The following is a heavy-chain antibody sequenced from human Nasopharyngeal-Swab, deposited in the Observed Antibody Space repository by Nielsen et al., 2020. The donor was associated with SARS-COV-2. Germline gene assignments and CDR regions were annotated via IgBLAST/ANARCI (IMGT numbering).Heavy chain of an antibody. Sequence: GGSLRLSCAASGFTFSSYAMHWVRQAPDKGLEWVAVISYDGGNKYYADSVKGRFTISRDNSKNTLYLQMNSLRAEDTAVYYCARGYSGSYYEYFQHWGQDTLVTVSS. D-gene: IGHD1-26*01. V-gene: IGHV3-30*04. CDR2: ISYDGGNK. J-gene: IGHJ1*01. CDR1: GFTFSSYA. CDR3: ARGYSGSYYEYFQH.